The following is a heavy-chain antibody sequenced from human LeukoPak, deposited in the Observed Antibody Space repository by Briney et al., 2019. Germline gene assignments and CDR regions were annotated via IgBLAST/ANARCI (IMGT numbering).Heavy chain of an antibody. CDR3: ARRPPYGSGPRHAFDI. Sequence: SETLSLTCAVYGGSFSGYYWSWIRQPPGKGLEWIGEINHSGSTNYNPSLKSRVTMSVDTSKNQFSLKLSSVTAADTAVYYCARRPPYGSGPRHAFDIWGQGTMVTVSS. CDR2: INHSGST. CDR1: GGSFSGYY. D-gene: IGHD3-10*01. J-gene: IGHJ3*02. V-gene: IGHV4-34*01.